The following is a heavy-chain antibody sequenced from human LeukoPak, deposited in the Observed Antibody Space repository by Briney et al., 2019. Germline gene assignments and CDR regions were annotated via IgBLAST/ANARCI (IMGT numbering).Heavy chain of an antibody. D-gene: IGHD3-10*01. V-gene: IGHV3-30*02. Sequence: GGSLRLSCAASGFTFSSYGMHWVRQAPGKGLEWVAFIRYDGSNKYYADSVKGRFTISRDNSKNTLYLQMNSLRAEDTAVYYCAKDQATGSGSYFPSYMDVWGKGTTVTISS. CDR1: GFTFSSYG. J-gene: IGHJ6*03. CDR2: IRYDGSNK. CDR3: AKDQATGSGSYFPSYMDV.